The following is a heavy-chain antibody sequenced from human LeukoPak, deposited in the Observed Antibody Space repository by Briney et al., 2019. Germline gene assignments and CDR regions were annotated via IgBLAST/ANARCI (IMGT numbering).Heavy chain of an antibody. CDR1: GLTFSSHE. J-gene: IGHJ6*02. CDR2: ISSSGSTI. Sequence: QSGGSLRLSCAAPGLTFSSHEMNWVRQAPGKGLEWISYISSSGSTIFYADSVKGRFTISRSNANNSLYLQMNSLRAEDTAVYYCASEGLLDSNAMDVWGQGTTVTVSS. D-gene: IGHD3-9*01. CDR3: ASEGLLDSNAMDV. V-gene: IGHV3-48*03.